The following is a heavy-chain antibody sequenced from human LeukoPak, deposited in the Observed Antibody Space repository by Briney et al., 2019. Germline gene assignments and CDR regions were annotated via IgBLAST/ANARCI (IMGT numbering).Heavy chain of an antibody. CDR3: ARPIYTGSYPNAFDI. J-gene: IGHJ3*02. V-gene: IGHV3-21*01. CDR1: GFTFSSDS. Sequence: GGSLRLSCAASGFTFSSDSMNWGRQAPGKGLEWVPYISSSSSYIYYADSVKGRFTISRDNAKNSLYLQMNSLRAEDTAVYYCARPIYTGSYPNAFDIWGQGTMVTVSS. D-gene: IGHD1-26*01. CDR2: ISSSSSYI.